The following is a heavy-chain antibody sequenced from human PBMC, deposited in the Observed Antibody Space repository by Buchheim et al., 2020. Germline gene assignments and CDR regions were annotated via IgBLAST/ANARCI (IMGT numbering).Heavy chain of an antibody. CDR3: AKGMGTWLPEPNMVRGVMNFDY. CDR1: GFTFSSYA. V-gene: IGHV3-23*01. D-gene: IGHD3-10*01. J-gene: IGHJ4*02. CDR2: ISGSGGST. Sequence: EVQLLESGGGLVQPGGSLRLSCAASGFTFSSYAMSWVRQAPGKGLEWVSAISGSGGSTYYADSVKGRFTISRDNSKNTLYLQMNSLRAEDTAVYYCAKGMGTWLPEPNMVRGVMNFDYWGQGTL.